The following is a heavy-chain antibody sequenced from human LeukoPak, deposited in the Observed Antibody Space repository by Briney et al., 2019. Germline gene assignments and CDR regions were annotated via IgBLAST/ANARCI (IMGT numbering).Heavy chain of an antibody. J-gene: IGHJ3*02. D-gene: IGHD6-19*01. CDR1: GYSMSSGYY. V-gene: IGHV4-38-2*02. Sequence: SETLSLTCTVSGYSMSSGYYWGWIRQPPERGLEWIGSMYHTGSTYYNPSLKSRVTISVDTSKNQFSLKLSSVTAADTAVYYCASIERAGWAQEPFDIWGQGTMVTVSS. CDR2: MYHTGST. CDR3: ASIERAGWAQEPFDI.